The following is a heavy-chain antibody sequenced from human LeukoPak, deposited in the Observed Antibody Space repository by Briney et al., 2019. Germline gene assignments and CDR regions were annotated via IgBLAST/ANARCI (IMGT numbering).Heavy chain of an antibody. CDR3: ARGVAFDI. V-gene: IGHV4-34*01. J-gene: IGHJ3*02. Sequence: SETLSLTCAVYGGSFSGYYWSWIRQPPGKGLEWIGEINHSGSTNYNPSLKSRVTISVDTSKNQFSLKLSSVTAADTAVYHCARGVAFDIWGQGTMVTVSS. CDR2: INHSGST. CDR1: GGSFSGYY.